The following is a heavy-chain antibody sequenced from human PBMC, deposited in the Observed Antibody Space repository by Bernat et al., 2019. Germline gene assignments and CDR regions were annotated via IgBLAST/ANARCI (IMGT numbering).Heavy chain of an antibody. Sequence: QVQLVESGGGVVQPGRSLRLSCAASGFTFSSYAMQWVRQAPGKGLEWVAVISYDGSNKYYADSVKGRFTISRDNAKNSLYLQMNSLRAEDTAVYYCARDRTGTTDFDIWGQGTMVTVSS. V-gene: IGHV3-30*07. D-gene: IGHD1-1*01. CDR2: ISYDGSNK. CDR3: ARDRTGTTDFDI. J-gene: IGHJ3*02. CDR1: GFTFSSYA.